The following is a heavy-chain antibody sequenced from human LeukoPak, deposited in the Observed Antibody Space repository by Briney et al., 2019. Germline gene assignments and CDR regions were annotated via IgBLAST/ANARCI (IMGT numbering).Heavy chain of an antibody. V-gene: IGHV3-21*01. Sequence: GGSLRLSCAASGFNFRSYTMNWVRQAPGKGLEWVSSISGSSSYMYYADSLKGRFTISRDNAKKSLYLQMNSLRAGDTAVYYCARGSGPDAFDIWGQGTMVTVSS. CDR3: ARGSGPDAFDI. CDR2: ISGSSSYM. J-gene: IGHJ3*02. CDR1: GFNFRSYT. D-gene: IGHD2-15*01.